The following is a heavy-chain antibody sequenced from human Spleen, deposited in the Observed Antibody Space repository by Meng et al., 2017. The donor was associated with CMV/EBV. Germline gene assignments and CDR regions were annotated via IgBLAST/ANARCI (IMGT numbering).Heavy chain of an antibody. CDR2: IKQDGSEK. CDR1: GFTFSSYW. V-gene: IGHV3-7*01. Sequence: GGSLRLSCAASGFTFSSYWMSWVRQAPGKGLEWVANIKQDGSEKYYVDSVKGRFTISRDNAKNSLYLQMNSLRAEDTAVYYCAKYGLSRYCSSTSCYTWDYGMDVWGQGTTVTVSS. J-gene: IGHJ6*02. CDR3: AKYGLSRYCSSTSCYTWDYGMDV. D-gene: IGHD2-2*02.